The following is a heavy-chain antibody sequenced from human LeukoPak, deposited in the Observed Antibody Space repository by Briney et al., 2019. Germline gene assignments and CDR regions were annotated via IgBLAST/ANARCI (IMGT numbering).Heavy chain of an antibody. J-gene: IGHJ4*02. CDR3: ASGGVEMATIFRKHIDY. Sequence: SETLSLTCTVSGGSISSSSYYWGWIRQPPGKGLEWIGSIYYSGSTYYNPSLKSRVTISVDTSKNQFSLKLSSVTAADTAVYYCASGGVEMATIFRKHIDYWGQGTLVTVSS. V-gene: IGHV4-39*01. CDR1: GGSISSSSYY. CDR2: IYYSGST. D-gene: IGHD5-24*01.